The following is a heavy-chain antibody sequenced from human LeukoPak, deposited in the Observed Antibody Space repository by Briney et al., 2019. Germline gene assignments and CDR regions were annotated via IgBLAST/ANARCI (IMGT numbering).Heavy chain of an antibody. J-gene: IGHJ5*02. V-gene: IGHV1-69*04. CDR2: ITPILGIA. Sequence: SVKVSCKASGGTFSSYAISWVRQAPGQGLEWMGRITPILGIANYAQKFQGRVTITADKSTSTAYMELSSLRSEDTAVYYCASRQDWFDPWGQGTLVTVSS. CDR3: ASRQDWFDP. CDR1: GGTFSSYA.